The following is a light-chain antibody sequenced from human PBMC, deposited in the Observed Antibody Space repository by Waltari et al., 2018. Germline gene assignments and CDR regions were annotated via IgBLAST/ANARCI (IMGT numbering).Light chain of an antibody. Sequence: DIVMTQSPEFLAVSLGERATINCKSSQGVLYNSNDKNYLAWYQQKPGQPPKLLIYWASTRQSGVPDRFSGGGSGTDFTLTINSLQAEDVAVYYCQQYYSRRTFGRGTRVEIK. CDR2: WAS. CDR1: QGVLYNSNDKNY. CDR3: QQYYSRRT. V-gene: IGKV4-1*01. J-gene: IGKJ1*01.